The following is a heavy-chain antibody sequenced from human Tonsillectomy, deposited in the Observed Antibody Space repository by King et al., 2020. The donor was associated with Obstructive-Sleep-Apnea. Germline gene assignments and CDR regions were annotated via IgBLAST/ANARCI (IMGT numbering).Heavy chain of an antibody. J-gene: IGHJ4*02. Sequence: VQLVESGGGVVQPGRSLRLSCVASGFTFSNYIMHWVRPAPGNGLVRVACTSDDGVKIYYADSINGRFTISRDKSKNTLYLQMNSLRTEDTAVYYCTRDLPSEGSRDYRYYFDYWGQGALVTVSS. CDR3: TRDLPSEGSRDYRYYFDY. V-gene: IGHV3-30*03. CDR1: GFTFSNYI. CDR2: TSDDGVKI. D-gene: IGHD3-22*01.